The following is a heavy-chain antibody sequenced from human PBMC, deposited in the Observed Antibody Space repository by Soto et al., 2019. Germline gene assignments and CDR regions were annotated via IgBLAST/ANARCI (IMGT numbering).Heavy chain of an antibody. D-gene: IGHD2-2*01. Sequence: GGSLRLSCAASGFTFDDYAMHWVRQAPGKGLEWVSGISWNSGSIGYADSVKGRFTISRDNAKNSLYLQMNSLRAEDTALYYCAKGPLSYCSSTSCYPQYFQHWGQGTLVTVSS. J-gene: IGHJ1*01. CDR3: AKGPLSYCSSTSCYPQYFQH. CDR1: GFTFDDYA. CDR2: ISWNSGSI. V-gene: IGHV3-9*01.